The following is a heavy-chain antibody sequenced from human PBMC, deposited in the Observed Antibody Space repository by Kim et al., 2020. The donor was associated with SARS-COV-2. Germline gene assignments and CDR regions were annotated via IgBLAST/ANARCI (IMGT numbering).Heavy chain of an antibody. V-gene: IGHV3-33*01. CDR2: IWYDGSNK. D-gene: IGHD6-13*01. CDR3: ARSSLYSRTYYYYYMDV. Sequence: GGSLRLSCAASGFTFSSYGMHWVRQAPGKGLEWVAVIWYDGSNKYYADSVKGRFTISRDNSKNTLYLQMNSLRAEDTAVYYCARSSLYSRTYYYYYMDVWGKGTTVTVSS. J-gene: IGHJ6*03. CDR1: GFTFSSYG.